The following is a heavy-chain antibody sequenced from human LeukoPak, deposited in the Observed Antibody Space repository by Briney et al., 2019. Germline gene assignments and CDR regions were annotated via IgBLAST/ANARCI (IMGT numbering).Heavy chain of an antibody. D-gene: IGHD3-16*01. CDR1: GGTFSSYA. CDR2: IIPILGIA. J-gene: IGHJ6*02. Sequence: SVKVSCKASGGTFSSYAISWVRQAPGQGLEWMVRIIPILGIANYAQKFQGRVTITADKSTSTAYMELSSLRSEDTAVYYCARELRPHYYYGMDVWGQGTTVTVSS. V-gene: IGHV1-69*04. CDR3: ARELRPHYYYGMDV.